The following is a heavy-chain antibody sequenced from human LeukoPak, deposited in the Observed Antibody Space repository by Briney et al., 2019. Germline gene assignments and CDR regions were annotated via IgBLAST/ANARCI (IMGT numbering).Heavy chain of an antibody. D-gene: IGHD3-3*01. V-gene: IGHV3-9*01. CDR3: ASEPTHQFFIDY. Sequence: PGGSLRLSCAASGFNFNAYAMHWVRQVPGKGLEWLSGINPSGDATSYGDSVKGRFTISRDNGRKFVYLQMDSLRSEDTALYFCASEPTHQFFIDYWGQGILVTVSS. CDR2: INPSGDAT. J-gene: IGHJ4*02. CDR1: GFNFNAYA.